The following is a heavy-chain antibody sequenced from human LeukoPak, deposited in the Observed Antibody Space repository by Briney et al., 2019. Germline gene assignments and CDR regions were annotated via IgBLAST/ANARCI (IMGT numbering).Heavy chain of an antibody. Sequence: ASVKVSCKASGGTFSSYAISWVRQAPGQGLEWMGGIIPIFGTANYAQKFQGRVTITADESTSTAYMELSSLRSEDTAVYYCARDPGDGYRGGFDYWGQGTLVTVSS. V-gene: IGHV1-69*13. J-gene: IGHJ4*02. CDR3: ARDPGDGYRGGFDY. D-gene: IGHD5-24*01. CDR2: IIPIFGTA. CDR1: GGTFSSYA.